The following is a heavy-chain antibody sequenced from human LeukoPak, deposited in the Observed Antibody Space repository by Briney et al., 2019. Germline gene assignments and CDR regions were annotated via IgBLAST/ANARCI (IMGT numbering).Heavy chain of an antibody. D-gene: IGHD2-2*02. V-gene: IGHV1-8*03. CDR2: VNPNSGNT. J-gene: IGHJ3*02. CDR1: GYTFTSYD. CDR3: ARGGVVPAAIGAFDI. Sequence: ASVKVSCKASGYTFTSYDINWVRQATGQGLEWMGWVNPNSGNTGYAQKFQGRVTITRNTSISTAYMELSSLRSEDTAVYYCARGGVVPAAIGAFDIWGQGTMVTVSS.